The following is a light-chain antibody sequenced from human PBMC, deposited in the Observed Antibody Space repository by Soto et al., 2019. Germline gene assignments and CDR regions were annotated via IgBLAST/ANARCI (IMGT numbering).Light chain of an antibody. V-gene: IGKV1-39*01. CDR2: AAS. Sequence: DIQMTQSPSSLSASVGERVTITCRASQSISRYVNWYQQKPRKAPTVLISAASSLERRVPSRCSGGGSGTDFTLTISSLQPEDFASYHCQQNYRYTPWTFGQGTKVEVK. CDR1: QSISRY. J-gene: IGKJ1*01. CDR3: QQNYRYTPWT.